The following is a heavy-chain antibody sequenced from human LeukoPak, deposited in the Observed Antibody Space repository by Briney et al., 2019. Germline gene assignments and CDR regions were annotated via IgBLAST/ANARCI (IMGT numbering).Heavy chain of an antibody. CDR1: GFTVSTNY. Sequence: GGSLRLSCAASGFTVSTNYMSWVRQAPGKGLEWVSVIYSGGSTYYADSVKGRFTISRDNSKNTLYLQMNSLRAEDTAVYYCAKALPGRGPGGYYYDTLAGAFDIWGQGTMVTVSS. CDR3: AKALPGRGPGGYYYDTLAGAFDI. V-gene: IGHV3-53*01. J-gene: IGHJ3*02. D-gene: IGHD3-22*01. CDR2: IYSGGST.